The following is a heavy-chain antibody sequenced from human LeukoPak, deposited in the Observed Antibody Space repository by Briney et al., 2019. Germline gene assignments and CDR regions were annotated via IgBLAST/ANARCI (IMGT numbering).Heavy chain of an antibody. CDR3: ARDYSHYRSYGYFDL. J-gene: IGHJ2*01. D-gene: IGHD4-11*01. CDR2: IIPSGGGT. V-gene: IGHV1-2*02. CDR1: GYTFIDYY. Sequence: ASVKVSCKASGYTFIDYYLHWVRQAPGQGLEWMGWIIPSGGGTNYAQKFQGRVTMTKDTSINTASLELSSLTSDYTAVYYCARDYSHYRSYGYFDLWGRGTQVTVTS.